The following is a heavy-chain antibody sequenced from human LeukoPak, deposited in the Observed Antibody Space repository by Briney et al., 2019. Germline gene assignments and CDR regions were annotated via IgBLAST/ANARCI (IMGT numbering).Heavy chain of an antibody. CDR2: ISSSSIYI. CDR1: GFTFSAFS. Sequence: TGGSLRLSCAASGFTFSAFSMNWVRQPPGKGLEWVSSISSSSIYIYYADSVKGRFTISRDNAKNSLFLQMNSLRVEDTAVYYCARDKMGIDYWGQGTLVSVSS. CDR3: ARDKMGIDY. V-gene: IGHV3-21*01. J-gene: IGHJ4*02. D-gene: IGHD7-27*01.